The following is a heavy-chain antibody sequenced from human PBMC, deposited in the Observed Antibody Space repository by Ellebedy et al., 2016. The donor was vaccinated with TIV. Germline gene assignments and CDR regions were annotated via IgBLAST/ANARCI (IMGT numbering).Heavy chain of an antibody. D-gene: IGHD3-10*01. J-gene: IGHJ2*01. CDR2: IGTAGDT. Sequence: GESLKISCAASGFTFSSYDMHWVRQATGKGLEWVSAIGTAGDTYYSGSVKGRFTSSRENAKNSLYLQMNSLRAGDTAVYYCTRATSGFDLWGPGTLVTVSS. CDR3: TRATSGFDL. V-gene: IGHV3-13*01. CDR1: GFTFSSYD.